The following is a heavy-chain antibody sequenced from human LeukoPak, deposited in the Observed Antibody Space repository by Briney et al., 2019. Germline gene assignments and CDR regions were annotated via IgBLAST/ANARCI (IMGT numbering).Heavy chain of an antibody. CDR2: IRSTGYGGTT. D-gene: IGHD2-21*02. V-gene: IGHV3-49*03. J-gene: IGHJ4*02. Sequence: GGSLRLSCTASGFTFGDYAMSWFRQAPGKGLEWVSFIRSTGYGGTTEYAASVKGRFIISRDDSKRIAYLQMNSLQTEDTAVYYCARDLCGGDCYSVLGFDYWGQGTLVSVSS. CDR1: GFTFGDYA. CDR3: ARDLCGGDCYSVLGFDY.